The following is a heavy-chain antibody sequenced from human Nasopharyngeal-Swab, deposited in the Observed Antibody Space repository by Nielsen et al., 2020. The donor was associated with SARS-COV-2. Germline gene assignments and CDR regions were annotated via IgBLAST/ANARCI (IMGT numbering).Heavy chain of an antibody. CDR3: ARGYSSSWYYYYMDV. J-gene: IGHJ6*03. Sequence: SETLSLTCTVSGGSISSYYWTWIRQPPGKGLEWIGYIYYSGSTNYNPSLKSRVTISVDTSKNQFSLKLSSVTAADTAVYYCARGYSSSWYYYYMDVWGKGTTVTVSS. V-gene: IGHV4-59*01. CDR2: IYYSGST. CDR1: GGSISSYY. D-gene: IGHD6-13*01.